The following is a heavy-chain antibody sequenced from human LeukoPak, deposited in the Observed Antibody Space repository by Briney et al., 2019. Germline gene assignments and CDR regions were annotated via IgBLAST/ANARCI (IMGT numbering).Heavy chain of an antibody. CDR3: ARDMVPTAAAGTLNWFDP. CDR2: IIPILGIA. D-gene: IGHD6-13*01. V-gene: IGHV1-69*04. Sequence: SVKVSCKASGGTFSSYAISWARQAPGQGLEWMGRIIPILGIANYAQKFQGRVTITADKSTSTAYMELSSLRSEDTAVYYCARDMVPTAAAGTLNWFDPWGQGTLVTVSS. CDR1: GGTFSSYA. J-gene: IGHJ5*02.